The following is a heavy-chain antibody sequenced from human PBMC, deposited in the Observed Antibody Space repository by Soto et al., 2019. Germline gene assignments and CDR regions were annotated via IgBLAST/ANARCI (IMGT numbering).Heavy chain of an antibody. J-gene: IGHJ5*02. CDR2: IDWDDDK. CDR1: GFSLSTSGMR. CDR3: ARETLDGWFDP. Sequence: SGPTLVNPTQTLTLTCTFSGFSLSTSGMRVSWIRQPPGKALEWLARIDWDDDKFYSTSLKTRLTISKDTSKTQVVLTMTNMDPVDTATYYCARETLDGWFDPGGQGTLVTVSS. D-gene: IGHD1-1*01. V-gene: IGHV2-70*04.